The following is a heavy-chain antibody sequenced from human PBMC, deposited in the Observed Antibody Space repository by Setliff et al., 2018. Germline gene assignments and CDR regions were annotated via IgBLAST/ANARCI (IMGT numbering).Heavy chain of an antibody. CDR2: LNPRTGGT. D-gene: IGHD3-16*01. CDR3: AKGGGRLSISQSYFHMDV. J-gene: IGHJ6*03. V-gene: IGHV1-2*06. CDR1: GYSFTDFY. Sequence: VASVKVSCKTSGYSFTDFYIHWVRHAPEHGLEWLGRLNPRTGGTNLPQRFQGRVTMTRDTSMKTASLEMSGLTSDDTAIFYCAKGGGRLSISQSYFHMDVWGAGTTVTVSS.